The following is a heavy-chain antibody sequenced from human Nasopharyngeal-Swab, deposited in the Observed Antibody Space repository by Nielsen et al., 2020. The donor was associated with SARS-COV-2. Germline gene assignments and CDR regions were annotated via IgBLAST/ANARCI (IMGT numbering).Heavy chain of an antibody. V-gene: IGHV3-30-3*01. CDR1: GFTFSSYP. J-gene: IGHJ3*02. Sequence: SLKISCAASGFTFSSYPMHWLRQAPGRGLDWVAVISYDGSTEYYADSVKGRFTISRDNSKNTLFLQMNSLRAEDTAVYYCARNDAFDIWGQGTMVTVSS. CDR2: ISYDGSTE. CDR3: ARNDAFDI.